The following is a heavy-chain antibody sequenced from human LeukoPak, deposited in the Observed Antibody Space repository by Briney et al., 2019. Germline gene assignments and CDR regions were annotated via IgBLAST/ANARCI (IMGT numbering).Heavy chain of an antibody. D-gene: IGHD2-8*01. CDR3: ARGGYYCTNGVCPLDY. Sequence: TGGSLRLSCAASGFTFNGYWMSWVRQAPGKGLEWVANIKQDGSEKYYVDSVKGRFTISRGNAKNSLYLQMNSLRVEDTAVYYCARGGYYCTNGVCPLDYWGQGTRVTVSS. CDR1: GFTFNGYW. CDR2: IKQDGSEK. J-gene: IGHJ4*02. V-gene: IGHV3-7*05.